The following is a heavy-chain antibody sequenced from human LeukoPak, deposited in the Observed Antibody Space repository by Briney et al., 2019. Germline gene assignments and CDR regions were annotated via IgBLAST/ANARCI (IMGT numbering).Heavy chain of an antibody. CDR2: TSHSGAT. V-gene: IGHV4-30-2*06. J-gene: IGHJ3*02. CDR3: ARHEVDIYDAFDI. CDR1: GGSLSSGGFS. Sequence: SETLSLTCAVSGGSLSSGGFSWSWIRQSPGKGLEWIGYTSHSGATFYNPSLKSRVTISVDMSKNHFALNLTSATAADTAVYYCARHEVDIYDAFDIWGQGTMVAVSS. D-gene: IGHD2-15*01.